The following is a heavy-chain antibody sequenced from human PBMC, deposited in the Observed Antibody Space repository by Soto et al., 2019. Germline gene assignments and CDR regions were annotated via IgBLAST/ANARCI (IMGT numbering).Heavy chain of an antibody. CDR3: ARDLGYSSSSRAEYFQH. J-gene: IGHJ1*01. Sequence: QVQLVQSGAEVKKPGSSVKVSCKASGGTFSSYTISWVRQAPGQGLEWMGRIIPILGIANYAQKFQGRVTITADKSTSTAYMELSSLRSEDTAVYYCARDLGYSSSSRAEYFQHWGQGTLVTVSS. CDR2: IIPILGIA. V-gene: IGHV1-69*08. CDR1: GGTFSSYT. D-gene: IGHD6-6*01.